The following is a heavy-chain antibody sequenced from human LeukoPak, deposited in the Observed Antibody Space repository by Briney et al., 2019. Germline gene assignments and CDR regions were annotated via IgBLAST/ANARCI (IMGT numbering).Heavy chain of an antibody. CDR3: ARAPYGYSDF. Sequence: GGSLRLSCEASGFTFRYFYMSWIRQSPGKGLEWVAYVSSSGETMYYADSVKGRFTISRYNAKKLVFVQMNSLSAQDTAVYYCARAPYGYSDFWGEGTLVIVSS. D-gene: IGHD5-18*01. CDR2: VSSSGETM. J-gene: IGHJ4*02. CDR1: GFTFRYFY. V-gene: IGHV3-11*04.